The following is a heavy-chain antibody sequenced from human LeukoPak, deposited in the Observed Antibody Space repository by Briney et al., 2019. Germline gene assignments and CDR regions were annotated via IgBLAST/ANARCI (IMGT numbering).Heavy chain of an antibody. CDR1: GGSFSGYY. V-gene: IGHV4-34*01. D-gene: IGHD3-10*01. J-gene: IGHJ4*02. CDR3: ARDAPIRMVRGTDY. Sequence: SETLSLTCAVYGGSFSGYYWSWIRQPPGKGLEWIGEINHSGSTNYNPSLKSRVTISVDTSKNQFSLKLSSVTAADTAVYYCARDAPIRMVRGTDYWGQGTLVTVSS. CDR2: INHSGST.